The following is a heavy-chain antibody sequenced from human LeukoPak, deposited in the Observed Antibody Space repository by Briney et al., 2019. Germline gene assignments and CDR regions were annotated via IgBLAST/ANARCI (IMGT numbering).Heavy chain of an antibody. Sequence: SETLSLTCTVSGDSISSSTYYWGWICQSPGKGLEWIGSIYYSGSTSYNPSLKSRVTISGDTSNNQFSLNLSSVTAADTAMYYCARYRIDLYFFDFWGQGTLVTVSS. J-gene: IGHJ4*02. D-gene: IGHD2-15*01. V-gene: IGHV4-39*01. CDR2: IYYSGST. CDR3: ARYRIDLYFFDF. CDR1: GDSISSSTYY.